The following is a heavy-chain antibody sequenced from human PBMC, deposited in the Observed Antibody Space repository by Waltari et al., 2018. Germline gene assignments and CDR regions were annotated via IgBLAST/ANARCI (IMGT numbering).Heavy chain of an antibody. V-gene: IGHV4-34*01. CDR1: GGSFSGYY. D-gene: IGHD3-9*01. Sequence: QVQLQQWGAGLLKPSETLSLTCAVYGGSFSGYYWSWIRQPPGKGLEWIGEINHSGSTNYNPSLKSRVTISVDTSKNQFSLKLSSVTAADTAVYYCARGRRPLYYDILTGFRPGPPGHDYWGQGTLVTVSS. CDR2: INHSGST. CDR3: ARGRRPLYYDILTGFRPGPPGHDY. J-gene: IGHJ4*02.